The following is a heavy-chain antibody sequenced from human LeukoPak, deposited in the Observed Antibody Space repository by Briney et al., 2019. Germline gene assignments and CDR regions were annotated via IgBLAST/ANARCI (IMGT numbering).Heavy chain of an antibody. CDR1: GLTVSSNY. D-gene: IGHD4-17*01. CDR3: ASKLTTGY. J-gene: IGHJ4*02. Sequence: GGSLRLSCVVSGLTVSSNYMSWVRQAPGKGLEWVSVIYSGETTNYADSVKGRFLVYRDNSKNTLYLQMNSLRAEDTAVYYCASKLTTGYWGQGTLVTVSS. V-gene: IGHV3-66*01. CDR2: IYSGETT.